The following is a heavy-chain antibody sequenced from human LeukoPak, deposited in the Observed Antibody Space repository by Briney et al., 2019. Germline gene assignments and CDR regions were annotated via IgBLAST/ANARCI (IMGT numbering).Heavy chain of an antibody. CDR1: GFTFSSYA. J-gene: IGHJ4*02. V-gene: IGHV3-30*04. CDR3: ARDRGLGDHVWGSYRGLDY. D-gene: IGHD3-16*02. Sequence: GRSLRLSCAASGFTFSSYAMHWVRQAPGKGLEWVAVISYDGSNKYYAGSVKGRFTISRDNSKNTLYLQMNSLRVEDTAVYYCARDRGLGDHVWGSYRGLDYWGQGTLVTVSS. CDR2: ISYDGSNK.